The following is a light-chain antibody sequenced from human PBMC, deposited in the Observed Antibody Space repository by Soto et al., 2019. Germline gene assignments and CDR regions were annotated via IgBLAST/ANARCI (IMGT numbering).Light chain of an antibody. CDR1: SSDIGAYIY. J-gene: IGLJ1*01. CDR3: SSYAGSSTLYV. V-gene: IGLV2-8*01. Sequence: QSVLTQPPSASGSPGQSVTISCTGTSSDIGAYIYVSWYQQHPGKAPKLMISEVTKRPSGVPDRFSGSKSGNTASLTVSGLQAEDEADYYCSSYAGSSTLYVFGTGTKVTVL. CDR2: EVT.